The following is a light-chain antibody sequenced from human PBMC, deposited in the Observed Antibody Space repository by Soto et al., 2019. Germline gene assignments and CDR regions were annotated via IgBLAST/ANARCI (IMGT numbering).Light chain of an antibody. V-gene: IGLV1-47*01. Sequence: QSVLTQPPSASGTPGQRVTISCSGSSSNIGSNYVYWYQQLPGTAPKLLIFRNNQRPSGVPDRFSGSKAGTSASLAISVHRSDDEADYYWAAWDDSLVFGGGTKLTVL. CDR3: AAWDDSLV. CDR2: RNN. J-gene: IGLJ2*01. CDR1: SSNIGSNY.